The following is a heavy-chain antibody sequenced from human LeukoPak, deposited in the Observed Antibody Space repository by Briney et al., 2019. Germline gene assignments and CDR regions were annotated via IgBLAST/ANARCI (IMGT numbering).Heavy chain of an antibody. CDR2: IYYSGST. D-gene: IGHD3-10*01. Sequence: SETLSLTCTVSGGSISSYYWSWIRQPPGKGLEWIGYIYYSGSTNYNPSLKSRVTISVDTSKNQFSLNLSSVTAADTAVYYCAGGVTIVRGTSKHLDYWGQGTLVTASS. CDR1: GGSISSYY. J-gene: IGHJ4*02. CDR3: AGGVTIVRGTSKHLDY. V-gene: IGHV4-59*08.